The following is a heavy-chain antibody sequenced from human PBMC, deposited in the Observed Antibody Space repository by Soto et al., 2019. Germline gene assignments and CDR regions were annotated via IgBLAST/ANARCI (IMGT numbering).Heavy chain of an antibody. CDR2: IDPDDSYI. J-gene: IGHJ4*02. CDR3: ARRLGAITGDY. D-gene: IGHD3-16*01. CDR1: GCSFTSYW. V-gene: IGHV5-10-1*01. Sequence: GESLRITCTSSGCSFTSYWINWVRQMPGKGLEWMGRIDPDDSYINYSPSFQGHVTISADRSISTAYLQWSSLKASDTAIYYCARRLGAITGDYWGQGTPGTVSS.